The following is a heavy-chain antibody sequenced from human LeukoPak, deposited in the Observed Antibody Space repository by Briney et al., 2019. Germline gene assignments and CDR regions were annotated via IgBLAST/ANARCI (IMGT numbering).Heavy chain of an antibody. Sequence: GGSLRLSCAASGFTFSSYAMSWVRQAPGKGLEWVSAISGSGGSTYYADSVKGRFAISRDNSKNTLYLQMNSVRAEDTAVYYCAKDNRPYYDSSGYWVFQHWGQGTLVTVSS. CDR3: AKDNRPYYDSSGYWVFQH. J-gene: IGHJ1*01. CDR2: ISGSGGST. V-gene: IGHV3-23*01. D-gene: IGHD3-22*01. CDR1: GFTFSSYA.